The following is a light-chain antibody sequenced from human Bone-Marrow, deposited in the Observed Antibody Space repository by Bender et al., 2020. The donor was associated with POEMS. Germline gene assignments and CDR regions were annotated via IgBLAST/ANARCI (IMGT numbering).Light chain of an antibody. Sequence: QSALTQPPSASGSPGQSVTIACTGTSSDLGGYKYVSWYQQHPGRAPKLILYEVNKRPSGVPDRFSGSKSGNAASLTVSGLQAEDEADYYCSSYAGSNNYVFGTATKVTVL. CDR1: SSDLGGYKY. J-gene: IGLJ1*01. V-gene: IGLV2-8*01. CDR2: EVN. CDR3: SSYAGSNNYV.